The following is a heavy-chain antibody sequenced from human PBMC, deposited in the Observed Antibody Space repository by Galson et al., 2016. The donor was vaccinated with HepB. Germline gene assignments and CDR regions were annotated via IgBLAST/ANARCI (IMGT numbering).Heavy chain of an antibody. CDR2: ISSSGTGI. J-gene: IGHJ6*02. V-gene: IGHV3-48*02. D-gene: IGHD2-2*02. Sequence: SLRLSCAASGFTFTSYGLNWVRQAPGKGLEWVSYISSSGTGIYYAYSVKGRFTISRDNDKNSLNLQMNSLRDEDTAVYYCARDSLYTPLSLSTYYSGMDVWGQGTTVIVSS. CDR3: ARDSLYTPLSLSTYYSGMDV. CDR1: GFTFTSYG.